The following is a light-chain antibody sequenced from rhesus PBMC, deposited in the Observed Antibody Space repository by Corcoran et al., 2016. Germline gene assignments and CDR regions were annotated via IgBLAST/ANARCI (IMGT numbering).Light chain of an antibody. CDR1: ENVNNY. CDR3: QHNYDTPLT. CDR2: QAS. V-gene: IGKV1-74*01. J-gene: IGKJ4*01. Sequence: DIQMTQSPSSLSASVGDRVTITCRTSENVNNYLNWYQQKPGKAPKPLIYQASTWQSGVPSRFSGSGSGTDYTFTISSLQSEDVATYYCQHNYDTPLTFGGGTKVEIK.